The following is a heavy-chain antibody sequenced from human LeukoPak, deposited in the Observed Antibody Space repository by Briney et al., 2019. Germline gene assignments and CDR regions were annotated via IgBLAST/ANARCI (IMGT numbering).Heavy chain of an antibody. CDR2: ISYDGSNK. V-gene: IGHV3-30*04. CDR3: AKSGYNRFDY. D-gene: IGHD5-24*01. CDR1: GFTFSSYA. Sequence: PGGSLRLSCAASGFTFSSYAMHWVRQAPGKGLEWVAVISYDGSNKYYADSVKGRFTISRDNSKNTLYLQMNSLRAEDTAVYYCAKSGYNRFDYWSQGTLVTVSS. J-gene: IGHJ4*02.